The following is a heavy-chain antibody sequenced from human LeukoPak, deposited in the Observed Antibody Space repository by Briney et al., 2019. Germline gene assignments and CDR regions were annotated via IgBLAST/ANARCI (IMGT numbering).Heavy chain of an antibody. D-gene: IGHD3-22*01. J-gene: IGHJ3*01. CDR2: IYTSGST. CDR1: GGSISSGSYY. Sequence: PSQTLSLTCTVSGGSISSGSYYWSWIRQPAGKGLEWIGRIYTSGSTNYNPSLKSRVTISVDTSKNQFSLKLSSVTAADTAVYYCARALNYYDSRGQALDGWGQGTMVTVSS. CDR3: ARALNYYDSRGQALDG. V-gene: IGHV4-61*02.